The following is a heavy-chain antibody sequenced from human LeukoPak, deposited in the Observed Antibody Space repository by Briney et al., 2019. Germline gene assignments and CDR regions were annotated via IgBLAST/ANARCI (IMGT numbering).Heavy chain of an antibody. CDR3: ARGSGYYLSFDY. Sequence: PSETLSLTCAVYGGSFSGYYWSWIRQPPGKGLEWIGEINHSGSTNYNPSLKSRVTISVDTSKNQFSLKLSSVTAADTAVYYCARGSGYYLSFDYWGQGTLVTVSS. CDR2: INHSGST. V-gene: IGHV4-34*01. CDR1: GGSFSGYY. J-gene: IGHJ4*02. D-gene: IGHD3-22*01.